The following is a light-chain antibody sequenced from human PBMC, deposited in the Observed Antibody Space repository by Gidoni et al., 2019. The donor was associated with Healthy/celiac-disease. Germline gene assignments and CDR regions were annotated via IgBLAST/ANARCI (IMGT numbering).Light chain of an antibody. J-gene: IGKJ2*01. Sequence: VMTPSSATLSVSPGEIATPSCRASQSVSSNSAWYQQKPGQAPRLLIYDASTRATGLPARLSGSGSGREVTLTISSLQSDDFAVYYCQQYNNRHPYTFGQGTKVEIK. CDR2: DAS. V-gene: IGKV3-15*01. CDR1: QSVSSN. CDR3: QQYNNRHPYT.